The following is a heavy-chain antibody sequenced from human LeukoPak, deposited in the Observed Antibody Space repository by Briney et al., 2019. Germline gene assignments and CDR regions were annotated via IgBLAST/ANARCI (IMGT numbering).Heavy chain of an antibody. CDR1: GFTFSSYA. CDR2: ISGSGGST. J-gene: IGHJ4*02. CDR3: AKDTGVVVALDS. V-gene: IGHV3-23*01. Sequence: GGSLRLSCAASGFTFSSYAMSWVRQAPGKGLKWVSAISGSGGSTFYADSVKGRFTISRDNSKNTLYLQMNSLRVEDTAVYYCAKDTGVVVALDSWGQGTQVTVSS. D-gene: IGHD2-15*01.